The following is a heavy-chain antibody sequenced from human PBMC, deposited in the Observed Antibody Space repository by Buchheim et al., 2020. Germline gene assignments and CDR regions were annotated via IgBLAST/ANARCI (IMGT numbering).Heavy chain of an antibody. J-gene: IGHJ5*02. CDR2: ISGSGVSA. CDR3: ARVVAGTISWFDP. V-gene: IGHV3-23*01. Sequence: EVQLLESGGGLVQPGGSLRLSCAASGFTFSSYAMTWVRQAPGKGLEWVSVISGSGVSAYYADSVKGRFTLSRDNSKNTQYLRINSLRAEDTAVYYCARVVAGTISWFDPWGQGAL. D-gene: IGHD6-19*01. CDR1: GFTFSSYA.